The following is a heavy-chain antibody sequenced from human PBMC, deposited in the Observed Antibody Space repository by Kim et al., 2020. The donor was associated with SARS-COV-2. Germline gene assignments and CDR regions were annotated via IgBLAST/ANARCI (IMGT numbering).Heavy chain of an antibody. V-gene: IGHV7-4-1*02. CDR3: ARNMQDYGDWYYYGMDV. Sequence: ASVKVSCKASGYTFSSNAINWVRQAPGQGLEWMGWINTNTGNPTYAQGFTGRFVFSLGTSVSTAYLQISSLKAEDTAVYYCARNMQDYGDWYYYGMDVWGRGTTGTVSS. CDR1: GYTFSSNA. CDR2: INTNTGNP. D-gene: IGHD4-17*01. J-gene: IGHJ6*02.